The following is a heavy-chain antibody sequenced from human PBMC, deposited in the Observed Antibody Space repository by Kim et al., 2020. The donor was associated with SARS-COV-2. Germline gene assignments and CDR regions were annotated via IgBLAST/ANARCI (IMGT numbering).Heavy chain of an antibody. J-gene: IGHJ4*02. CDR1: GFIFSSYA. Sequence: GGSLRLSCAASGFIFSSYAMSWVRQAPGKGLEWVSAISGSGGSTYYADSVKGRFTISRDNSKNTLYLQMNSLRAEDTAVYYCAKSKVGRGYSGYGSLDYWGQGTLVTVSS. CDR2: ISGSGGST. V-gene: IGHV3-23*01. CDR3: AKSKVGRGYSGYGSLDY. D-gene: IGHD5-12*01.